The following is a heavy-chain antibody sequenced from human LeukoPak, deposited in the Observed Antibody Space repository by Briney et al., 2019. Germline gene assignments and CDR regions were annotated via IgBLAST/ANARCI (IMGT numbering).Heavy chain of an antibody. CDR3: ARYPPIFFDY. D-gene: IGHD2-2*01. J-gene: IGHJ4*02. Sequence: GGSLRLSCAASGFTFSSYSMNWVRQAPGKGLEWVSSVSSSSSYIYYADSVKGRFTISRDNAKNSLYLQMNSLRAEDTAVYYCARYPPIFFDYWGQGTLVTVSS. CDR1: GFTFSSYS. V-gene: IGHV3-21*01. CDR2: VSSSSSYI.